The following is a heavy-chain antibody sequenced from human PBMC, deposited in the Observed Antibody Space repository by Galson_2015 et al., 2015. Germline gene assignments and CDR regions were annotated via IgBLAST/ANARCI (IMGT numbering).Heavy chain of an antibody. D-gene: IGHD3-10*01. Sequence: SLRLSCAASGFTFSNYWMSWVRQAPGKGLEWVANIKQDGSEEYYVDSVKGRFTISRDNAKNSLYLQMNSLRAEDTAVYHCTRDRGGFGALIYLLDYWGQGTLVTVSS. J-gene: IGHJ4*02. CDR2: IKQDGSEE. CDR3: TRDRGGFGALIYLLDY. V-gene: IGHV3-7*01. CDR1: GFTFSNYW.